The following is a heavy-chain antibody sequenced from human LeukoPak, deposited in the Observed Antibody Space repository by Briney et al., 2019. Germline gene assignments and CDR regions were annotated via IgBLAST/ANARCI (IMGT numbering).Heavy chain of an antibody. V-gene: IGHV1-24*01. J-gene: IGHJ4*02. CDR2: FDPEDGET. D-gene: IGHD2/OR15-2a*01. CDR1: GYTLTGLS. Sequence: ASVTVSCKVSGYTLTGLSMHWVRQAPGKGLEWMGGFDPEDGETIYAQKFQGRVTMTEDTSTDTAYMELSNLTSEDTVVYYFVTFYDWEGNFDYWGQGTLVTVSS. CDR3: VTFYDWEGNFDY.